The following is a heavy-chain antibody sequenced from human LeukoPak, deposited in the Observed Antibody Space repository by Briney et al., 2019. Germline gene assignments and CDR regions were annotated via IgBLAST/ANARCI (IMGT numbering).Heavy chain of an antibody. J-gene: IGHJ4*02. CDR3: AKDATPDIYYFDY. CDR1: GFTFSSYG. CDR2: IRYDGSNK. Sequence: GGSLRLSCVASGFTFSSYGMHWVRQAPGKGLEWVAFIRYDGSNKYYADSVKGRFTISRDNSKNTLYLQMNSLRAEDTAVYYCAKDATPDIYYFDYWGQGTLVTVSS. D-gene: IGHD3-9*01. V-gene: IGHV3-30*02.